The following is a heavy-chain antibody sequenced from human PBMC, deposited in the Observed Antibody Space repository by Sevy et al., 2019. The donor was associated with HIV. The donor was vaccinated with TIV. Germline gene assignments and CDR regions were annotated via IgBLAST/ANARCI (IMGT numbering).Heavy chain of an antibody. CDR1: GFTFSDFA. Sequence: GGPLRLSCAASGFTFSDFAMAWVRQAPGKGLEWVALTLFDGRNQYYADSVKGRFTISRDNSKNMLFLQMSSLRDEDTAVYYCASRGGDFWSGYNFDYWGQGTLVTVSS. V-gene: IGHV3-30*03. CDR3: ASRGGDFWSGYNFDY. J-gene: IGHJ4*02. D-gene: IGHD3-3*01. CDR2: TLFDGRNQ.